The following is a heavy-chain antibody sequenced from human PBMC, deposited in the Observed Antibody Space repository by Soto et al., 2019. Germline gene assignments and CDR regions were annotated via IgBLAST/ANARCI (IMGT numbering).Heavy chain of an antibody. CDR2: INANAIDT. CDR3: VSWVPAHFDF. D-gene: IGHD3-16*01. V-gene: IGHV3-23*01. J-gene: IGHJ4*02. CDR1: VFIFGSHG. Sequence: GGSLGIGCASSVFIFGSHGMTWVRQAPGRALEWVSTINANAIDTHYADSVKGRFTISRDNSKRTLDLQMNSLRAEDTPIYYCVSWVPAHFDFWGPGTMVTVSS.